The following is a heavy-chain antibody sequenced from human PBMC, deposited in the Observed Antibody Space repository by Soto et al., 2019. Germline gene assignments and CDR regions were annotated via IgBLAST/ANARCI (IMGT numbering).Heavy chain of an antibody. Sequence: KESGPTLVKPTQTLTLTCTFTGFSLNTRGVAVAWIRQPPGKALEWLGLIYWDDDTRYSPSLKTRLIIARDTSENQVVLTLTALDPVDTATYFCAHTFGIFTGYNINFDYWGQGALVTVSS. CDR3: AHTFGIFTGYNINFDY. J-gene: IGHJ4*02. D-gene: IGHD3-9*01. CDR1: GFSLNTRGVA. V-gene: IGHV2-5*02. CDR2: IYWDDDT.